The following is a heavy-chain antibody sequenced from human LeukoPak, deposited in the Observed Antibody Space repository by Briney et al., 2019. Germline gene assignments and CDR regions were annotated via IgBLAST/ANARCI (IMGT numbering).Heavy chain of an antibody. V-gene: IGHV1-2*02. Sequence: ASVKVSCKTSGYTFTGYHMHWVRQAPGQGLEWMGWISLNSGGTNYAQKFQGRVIMTRDTSTSTAYMELNRLRFDDTAVYYCASWAGGNEPIASFDYWGQGTLVTVSS. CDR2: ISLNSGGT. D-gene: IGHD1-14*01. CDR3: ASWAGGNEPIASFDY. J-gene: IGHJ4*02. CDR1: GYTFTGYH.